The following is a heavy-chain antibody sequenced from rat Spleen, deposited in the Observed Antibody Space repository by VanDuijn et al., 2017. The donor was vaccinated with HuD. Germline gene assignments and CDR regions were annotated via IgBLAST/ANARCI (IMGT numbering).Heavy chain of an antibody. V-gene: IGHV5S11*01. CDR2: ISTAGSNT. J-gene: IGHJ2*01. CDR3: ARHTPFNYGTVGDY. D-gene: IGHD1-11*01. Sequence: EVQLVESGGGLVQPGRSLKVSCAASGFTFNNYYMVWVRQAPTKGLEWVADISTAGSNTFYRDSVKGRFTISRDNAKSTLYLQMDSLRSEETATYYCARHTPFNYGTVGDYWGQGVMVTVSS. CDR1: GFTFNNYY.